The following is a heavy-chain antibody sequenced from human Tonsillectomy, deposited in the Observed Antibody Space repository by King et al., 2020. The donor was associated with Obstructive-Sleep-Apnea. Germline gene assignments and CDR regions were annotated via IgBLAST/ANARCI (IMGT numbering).Heavy chain of an antibody. CDR3: ARGPYGGNLDY. CDR1: GGSFSNSY. Sequence: VQLQESGPGLVKPSETLSLTSTVSGGSFSNSYWSWIRQPPGKGLEWIAYIYYSGSTNYNPSLKSRVTISLDTSKNQFSLKLSSVTAADTAVYYCARGPYGGNLDYWGQGTLVTVSS. D-gene: IGHD4-23*01. CDR2: IYYSGST. V-gene: IGHV4-59*01. J-gene: IGHJ4*02.